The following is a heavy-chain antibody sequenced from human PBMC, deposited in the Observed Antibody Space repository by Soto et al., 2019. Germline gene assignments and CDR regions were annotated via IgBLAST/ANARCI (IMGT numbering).Heavy chain of an antibody. CDR1: GFTVSSXY. V-gene: IGHV3-66*01. CDR2: IXXGGSK. D-gene: IGHD6-19*01. Sequence: GGSLRLSCAASGFTVSSXYMXWXRQAPGKGLEWVSVIXXGGSKCHTDSGKGRFTISRDNSKNPLYLKMNSLRAEDTAVYYCARGLDSSGWYGDAFDIWGQGTMVTVSS. J-gene: IGHJ3*02. CDR3: ARGLDSSGWYGDAFDI.